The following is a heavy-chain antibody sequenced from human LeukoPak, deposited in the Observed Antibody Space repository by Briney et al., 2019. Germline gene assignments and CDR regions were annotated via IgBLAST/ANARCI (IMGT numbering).Heavy chain of an antibody. V-gene: IGHV1-18*01. CDR3: ARDGVYSSGWFCYYYGMDV. CDR2: ISAYNGNT. J-gene: IGHJ6*02. D-gene: IGHD6-19*01. Sequence: ASVKVSCKASGYTFTSYGISWVRQAPGQGLEWMGWISAYNGNTNYAQKLQGRVTMTTDTSTSTAYMELRSLRSDDTAVYYCARDGVYSSGWFCYYYGMDVWGQGTTVTVSS. CDR1: GYTFTSYG.